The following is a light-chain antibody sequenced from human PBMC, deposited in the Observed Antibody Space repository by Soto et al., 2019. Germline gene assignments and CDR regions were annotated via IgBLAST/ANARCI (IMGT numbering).Light chain of an antibody. CDR3: SSYTTTRGQV. CDR2: EVS. CDR1: DSDVGYSKF. Sequence: QSALTQPASVSGSPGQSITISCTGTDSDVGYSKFVSWYQQHPGKAPQLLISEVSHRPSGVSFRFSGSKSGNTASLTISGLQAEDEADYYCSSYTTTRGQVFGSGTKVTVL. J-gene: IGLJ1*01. V-gene: IGLV2-14*01.